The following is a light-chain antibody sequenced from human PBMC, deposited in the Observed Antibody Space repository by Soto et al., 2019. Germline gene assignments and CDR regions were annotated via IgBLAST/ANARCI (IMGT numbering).Light chain of an antibody. J-gene: IGKJ4*01. CDR1: QTLTSNY. CDR2: GAA. V-gene: IGKV3-20*01. CDR3: QQYSDSVLT. Sequence: EIVLTQSPATLSLSPGERATLSCRASQTLTSNYLAWYQQKPGQAPRLLIHGAASRASGIPDRFSGSGSGTDCTLTLSRLEPEDFAVYYCQQYSDSVLTFGGGTKVEIK.